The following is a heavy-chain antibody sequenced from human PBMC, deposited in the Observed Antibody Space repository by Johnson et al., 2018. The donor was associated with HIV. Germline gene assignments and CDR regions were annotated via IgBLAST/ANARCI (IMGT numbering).Heavy chain of an antibody. D-gene: IGHD1-26*01. Sequence: VQLVESGGGVVQPGGSLRLSCAASGFTFSSYAMSWVRQAPGQGLEWVSAISGSGGSTYYADSVKGRFTISRDNAKNSLYLQMNSLRAEDTAVYYCAKFGRIPRELEDAFDIWGQGTMVTVSS. CDR1: GFTFSSYA. CDR2: ISGSGGST. CDR3: AKFGRIPRELEDAFDI. J-gene: IGHJ3*02. V-gene: IGHV3-23*04.